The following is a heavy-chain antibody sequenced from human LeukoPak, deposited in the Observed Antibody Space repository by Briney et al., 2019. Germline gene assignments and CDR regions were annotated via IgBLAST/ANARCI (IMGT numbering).Heavy chain of an antibody. CDR2: ISYSGST. Sequence: PSETLSLTCTASGGSISSYYWSWIRQPPGKGLEGMGYISYSGSTNYNPSLKSRVTISVDTSKNKFSLKLSSVTAADTAVYYCARYVWGSYTTFEDYWGQGTLVTVSS. D-gene: IGHD3-16*01. CDR3: ARYVWGSYTTFEDY. CDR1: GGSISSYY. V-gene: IGHV4-59*01. J-gene: IGHJ4*02.